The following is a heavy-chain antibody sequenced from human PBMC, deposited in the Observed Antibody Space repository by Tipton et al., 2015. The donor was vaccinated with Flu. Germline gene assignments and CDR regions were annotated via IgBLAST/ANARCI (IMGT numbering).Heavy chain of an antibody. V-gene: IGHV4-4*07. CDR1: GGSISSYY. J-gene: IGHJ6*02. D-gene: IGHD3-10*01. Sequence: TLSPTCTVSGGSISSYYWSWIRQPAGKGLEWIGRIYTSGSTNYNPPLKSRVTMSVDTSKNQFSLKLSSVTAADTAVYCCAGDEAYYYGSGSFYGMDVWGQGTTVTVSS. CDR3: AGDEAYYYGSGSFYGMDV. CDR2: IYTSGST.